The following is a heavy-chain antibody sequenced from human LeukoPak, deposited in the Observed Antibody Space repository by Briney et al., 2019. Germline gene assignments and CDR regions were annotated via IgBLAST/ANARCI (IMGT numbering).Heavy chain of an antibody. CDR2: IYHSGST. J-gene: IGHJ4*02. CDR1: GYSISSGYY. Sequence: SETLSLTCTVSGYSISSGYYWGWVRQPPGKALEWIGSIYHSGSTYYHPSLKSRVTISVDTYKNQFSLKLSSVTAADTAVYYCARGLGATSYFDYWGQGTLVTVSS. V-gene: IGHV4-38-2*02. D-gene: IGHD1-26*01. CDR3: ARGLGATSYFDY.